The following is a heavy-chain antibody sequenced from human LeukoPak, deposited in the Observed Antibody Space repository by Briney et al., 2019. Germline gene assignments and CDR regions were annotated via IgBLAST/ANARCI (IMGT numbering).Heavy chain of an antibody. J-gene: IGHJ4*02. CDR1: GGSINSYY. D-gene: IGHD6-13*01. V-gene: IGHV4-59*12. CDR2: IYYSGSP. CDR3: ARATQQLVRFFDY. Sequence: SETLSLTCTVSGGSINSYYWSWIRQPPGKGLEWIGDIYYSGSPDYSPSLKSRVTISVDRSKNQFSLKLSSVTAADTAVYYCARATQQLVRFFDYWGQGTLVTVSS.